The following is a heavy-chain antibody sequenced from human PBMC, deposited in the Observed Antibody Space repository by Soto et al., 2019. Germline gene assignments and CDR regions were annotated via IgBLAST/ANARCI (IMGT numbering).Heavy chain of an antibody. J-gene: IGHJ6*02. D-gene: IGHD3-9*01. Sequence: SVKVSCKASGGTFSSYTISWVRQAPGQGLEWMGRIIPILGIANYAQKFQGRVTITADKSTSTAYMELSSLRSEDTAVYYCARGVEAYDILTGYSVPPSTYYYYYGLYVWG. CDR3: ARGVEAYDILTGYSVPPSTYYYYYGLYV. CDR2: IIPILGIA. V-gene: IGHV1-69*02. CDR1: GGTFSSYT.